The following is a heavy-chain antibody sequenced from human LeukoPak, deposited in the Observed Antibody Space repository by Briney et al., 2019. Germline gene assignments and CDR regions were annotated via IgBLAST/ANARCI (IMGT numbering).Heavy chain of an antibody. V-gene: IGHV1-58*02. CDR1: GFTFTSSA. CDR3: GADLTMVRGVPRWFDP. D-gene: IGHD3-10*01. J-gene: IGHJ5*02. Sequence: SVKVSCKASGFTFTSSAMQWVRQARGQRLEWIGWIVVGSGNTNYAQKFQERVTITRDMSTSTTYMELSSLRSEDTAVYYCGADLTMVRGVPRWFDPWGQGALVTVSS. CDR2: IVVGSGNT.